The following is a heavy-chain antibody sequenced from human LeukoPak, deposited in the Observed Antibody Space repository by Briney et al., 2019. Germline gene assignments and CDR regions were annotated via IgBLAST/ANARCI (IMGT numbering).Heavy chain of an antibody. V-gene: IGHV1-69*05. CDR3: AITYYDFWSGYLQFDY. Sequence: ASVKVSCKASGGTFSSYAISWVRQAPGQGLEWMGGIIPIFGTANYAQKLQGRVTMTTDTSTSTAYMELRSLRSDDTAVYYCAITYYDFWSGYLQFDYWGQGTLVTVSS. D-gene: IGHD3-3*01. CDR1: GGTFSSYA. J-gene: IGHJ4*02. CDR2: IIPIFGTA.